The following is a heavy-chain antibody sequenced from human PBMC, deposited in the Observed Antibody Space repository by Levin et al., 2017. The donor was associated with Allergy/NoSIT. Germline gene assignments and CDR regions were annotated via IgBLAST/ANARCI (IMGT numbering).Heavy chain of an antibody. CDR1: GFTFSTYG. D-gene: IGHD1-26*01. J-gene: IGHJ4*02. CDR2: ISGSGDNT. Sequence: GESLKISCAASGFTFSTYGMSWVRQSPGKGLEWVSTISGSGDNTYYADSVKGRFTISRDNSKNTLYLQMNNLGAEDTAVFYCAKGGIVGATGLFDYWGQGTLVTVSS. CDR3: AKGGIVGATGLFDY. V-gene: IGHV3-23*01.